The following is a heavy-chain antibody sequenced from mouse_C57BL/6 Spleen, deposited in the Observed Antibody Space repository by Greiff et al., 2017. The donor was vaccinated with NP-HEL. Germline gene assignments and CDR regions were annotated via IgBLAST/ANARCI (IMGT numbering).Heavy chain of an antibody. J-gene: IGHJ4*01. CDR3: ARRKLRAMDY. D-gene: IGHD1-1*01. Sequence: QVHVKQPGAELVMPGASVKLSCKASGYTFTSYWMHWVKQRPGQGLEWIGEIDPSDSYTNYNQKFKGKSTLTVDKSSSTAYMQLSSLTSEDSAVYYCARRKLRAMDYWGQGTSVTVSS. CDR1: GYTFTSYW. CDR2: IDPSDSYT. V-gene: IGHV1-69*01.